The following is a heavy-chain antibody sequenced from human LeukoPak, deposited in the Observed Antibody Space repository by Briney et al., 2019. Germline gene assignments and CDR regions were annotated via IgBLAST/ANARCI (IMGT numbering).Heavy chain of an antibody. J-gene: IGHJ4*02. D-gene: IGHD3-22*01. CDR3: ARHPHYYFDNSAR. Sequence: SETLSLTCTVSGGSMRNSYWGWIRQPPGKGLEWIGSMFYSGNTYYNPSLKSRITISVDTSKNQLSLRLSSVTAADTAVYYCARHPHYYFDNSARWGQGTLVTVSS. CDR1: GGSMRNSY. CDR2: MFYSGNT. V-gene: IGHV4-39*01.